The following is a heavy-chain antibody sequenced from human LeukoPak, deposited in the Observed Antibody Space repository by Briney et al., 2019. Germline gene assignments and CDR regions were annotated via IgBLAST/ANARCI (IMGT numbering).Heavy chain of an antibody. J-gene: IGHJ5*02. D-gene: IGHD3-10*01. V-gene: IGHV3-48*02. CDR1: GFTFSSYN. CDR2: ISSGGKSI. CDR3: ARDLRGGQSA. Sequence: PGGSLRLSCAASGFTFSSYNMNWVRQAPGKELEWVSYISSGGKSIYYAESVQGRFTISRDNAQNSLYLQMNSLRDEDTAVYYCARDLRGGQSAWGQGTLVTVSS.